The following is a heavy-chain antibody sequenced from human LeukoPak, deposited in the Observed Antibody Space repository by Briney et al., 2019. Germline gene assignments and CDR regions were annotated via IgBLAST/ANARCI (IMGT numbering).Heavy chain of an antibody. V-gene: IGHV4-39*07. D-gene: IGHD1-26*01. CDR1: GGSISSSSYY. J-gene: IGHJ4*02. CDR2: IYYSGST. CDR3: ARDLVGATRYFDY. Sequence: SETLSLTCTVSGGSISSSSYYWGWIRQPPGRGLEWIGSIYYSGSTYYNPSLKSRVTISVDTSKNQFSLKLSSVTAADTAVYYCARDLVGATRYFDYWGQGTLVTVSS.